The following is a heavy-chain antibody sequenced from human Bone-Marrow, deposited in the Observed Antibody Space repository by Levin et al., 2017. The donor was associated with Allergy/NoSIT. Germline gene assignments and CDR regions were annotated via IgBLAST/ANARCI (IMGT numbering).Heavy chain of an antibody. V-gene: IGHV3-15*01. D-gene: IGHD4-11*01. Sequence: PGGSLRLSCAASGSGFSSAWLTWVRQTPGNGLECVGRIKSKTDGGTTDYAAPVKGRFTISRDDSGNMLYLQMDSLRIEDTAVYYCAHSYFGSWGQGTLVTVSS. CDR3: AHSYFGS. J-gene: IGHJ4*02. CDR2: IKSKTDGGTT. CDR1: GSGFSSAW.